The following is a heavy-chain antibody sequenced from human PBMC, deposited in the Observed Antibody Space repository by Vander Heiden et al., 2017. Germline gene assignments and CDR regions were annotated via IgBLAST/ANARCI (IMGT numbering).Heavy chain of an antibody. CDR2: IIPIFGTA. J-gene: IGHJ6*02. V-gene: IGHV1-69*01. CDR1: GGTFSSYA. CDR3: ARGPVLRFLEWYAYYYGMDV. Sequence: QVQLVQSGAEVKKPGSSVKVSCKASGGTFSSYAISWVRQAPGQGLEWMGGIIPIFGTANYAQKFQGRVTITADESTSTAYMELSSLRSEDTAVYYCARGPVLRFLEWYAYYYGMDVWGQGTTVTVSS. D-gene: IGHD3-3*01.